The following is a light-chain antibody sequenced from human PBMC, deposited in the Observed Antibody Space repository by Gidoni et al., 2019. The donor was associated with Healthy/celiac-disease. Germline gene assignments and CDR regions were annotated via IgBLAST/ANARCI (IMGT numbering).Light chain of an antibody. J-gene: IGKJ1*01. V-gene: IGKV1-5*03. CDR3: QQYTSYWT. CDR2: KAS. Sequence: DIQMTQSPSTLSASVGDRVTITRRARQSIGSWLAWYQQKPGKAPKLLIYKASSVESGVPSRFSGSGSGTEFTLTISSRQPDDFATYYCQQYTSYWTFGQGTRVEIK. CDR1: QSIGSW.